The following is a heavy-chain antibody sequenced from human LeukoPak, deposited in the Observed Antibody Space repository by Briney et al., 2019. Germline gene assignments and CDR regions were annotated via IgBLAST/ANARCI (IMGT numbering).Heavy chain of an antibody. D-gene: IGHD2-8*01. CDR2: MNPNSGNT. V-gene: IGHV1-8*01. CDR1: EYTFTSYD. Sequence: ASVKVSCKASEYTFTSYDINWVRQATGQGLEWMGWMNPNSGNTGYAQKFQGRVTMTRNTSISTAYMELSSLRSEDTAVYYCATELQGYCTNGVCPHPFDYWGQGTLVTVSS. J-gene: IGHJ4*02. CDR3: ATELQGYCTNGVCPHPFDY.